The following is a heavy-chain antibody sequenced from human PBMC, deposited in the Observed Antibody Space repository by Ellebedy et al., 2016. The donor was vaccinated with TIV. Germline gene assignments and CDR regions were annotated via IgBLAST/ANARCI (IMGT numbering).Heavy chain of an antibody. CDR1: GFAFNAYS. V-gene: IGHV3-74*01. D-gene: IGHD2-15*01. J-gene: IGHJ5*02. CDR2: INSDGSDT. CDR3: TKEGVVVVTDTPGFDP. Sequence: HTGGSLRLSCAASGFAFNAYSMRWVRQAPGKGLVWVSRINSDGSDTNYADSVKGRFTISRDNAKNTLYLQMSSLRAEDTAVYYCTKEGVVVVTDTPGFDPWGQGTLVTVSS.